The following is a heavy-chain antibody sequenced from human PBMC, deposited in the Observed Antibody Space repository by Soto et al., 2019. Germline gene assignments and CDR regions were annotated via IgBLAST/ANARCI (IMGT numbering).Heavy chain of an antibody. Sequence: PGESLKISCKGSGYSFTSYWISWVRQMPGKGLEWMGRIDPSDSYTNYSPSFQGHVTISADKSISTAYLQWSSLKAPDTAIYYCARTPYCSGGSCYSQGFDYYDSSGYYLPDYWGQGTLVTVS. CDR2: IDPSDSYT. CDR3: ARTPYCSGGSCYSQGFDYYDSSGYYLPDY. D-gene: IGHD3-22*01. J-gene: IGHJ4*02. V-gene: IGHV5-10-1*01. CDR1: GYSFTSYW.